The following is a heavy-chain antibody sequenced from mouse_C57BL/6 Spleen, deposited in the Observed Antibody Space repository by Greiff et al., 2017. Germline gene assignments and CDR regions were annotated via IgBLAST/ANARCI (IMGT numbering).Heavy chain of an antibody. V-gene: IGHV1-55*01. CDR2: IYPGSGST. J-gene: IGHJ1*03. CDR3: ARSIYYYGSSYWYFDV. CDR1: GYTFTSYW. D-gene: IGHD1-1*01. Sequence: QVQLQQPGAELVKPGASVKMSCKASGYTFTSYWITWVKQRPGQGLEWIGDIYPGSGSTNYNAKFKSKATLTVDTSSSTAYMQLSSLTSEDSAVYYCARSIYYYGSSYWYFDVWGTVTTVTVSS.